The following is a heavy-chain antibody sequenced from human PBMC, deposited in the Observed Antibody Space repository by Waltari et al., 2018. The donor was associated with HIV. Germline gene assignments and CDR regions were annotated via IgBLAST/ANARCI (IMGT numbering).Heavy chain of an antibody. V-gene: IGHV4-34*01. CDR2: INHSGST. CDR3: ARDSGVGYGGLYYFDY. J-gene: IGHJ4*02. CDR1: GGSFSGYY. D-gene: IGHD4-17*01. Sequence: QVQLQQWGAGLLKPSENLSLTCAVYGGSFSGYYWSWIRQPPGKGLEGIGEINHSGSTNYNPSLKSRVTISVDASKNQFSLKLSAVTAADTAVYYCARDSGVGYGGLYYFDYWGQGTLVTVSS.